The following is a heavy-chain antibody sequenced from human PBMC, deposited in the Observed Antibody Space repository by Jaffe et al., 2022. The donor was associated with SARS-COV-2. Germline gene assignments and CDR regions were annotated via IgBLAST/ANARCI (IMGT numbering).Heavy chain of an antibody. CDR3: VRTWPVGRFYYYMDV. J-gene: IGHJ6*03. V-gene: IGHV1-3*01. D-gene: IGHD3-3*01. Sequence: QVQLVQSGAEVKKPGASVRVSCKASGYTFTSYAIHWVRQAPGQRLEWMGWINAGDGSTKYSQNFQGRVTITRDTSASTAYMELRSLRSEDTAVYYCVRTWPVGRFYYYMDVWDKGTMVTVSS. CDR2: INAGDGST. CDR1: GYTFTSYA.